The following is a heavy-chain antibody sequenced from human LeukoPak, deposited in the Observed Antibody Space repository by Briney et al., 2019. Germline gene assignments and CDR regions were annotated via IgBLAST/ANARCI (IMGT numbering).Heavy chain of an antibody. CDR2: IYHSGST. D-gene: IGHD6-6*01. CDR1: GYSISSGYY. Sequence: SETLSLTCAVSGYSISSGYYWGWIRQPPGKGLEWIGSIYHSGSTYYNPSLKSRVTISVDTSKNQSSLKLSSVTAADTAVYYCARPRTSIAGGFYFDYWGQGTLVTVSS. J-gene: IGHJ4*02. CDR3: ARPRTSIAGGFYFDY. V-gene: IGHV4-38-2*01.